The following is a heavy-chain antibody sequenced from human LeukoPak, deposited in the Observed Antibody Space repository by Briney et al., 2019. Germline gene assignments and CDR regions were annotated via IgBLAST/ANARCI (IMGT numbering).Heavy chain of an antibody. D-gene: IGHD6-19*01. Sequence: ASVKVSCKASGYTFTSYAMHWVRQAPGQRLEWMGWINAGNGSTKYSQKFQGRVTITRDTSASTAYMELSSLRSEDTAVYYCATTLIAVAGLDYWGQGTLVTVSS. CDR1: GYTFTSYA. J-gene: IGHJ4*02. CDR2: INAGNGST. V-gene: IGHV1-3*01. CDR3: ATTLIAVAGLDY.